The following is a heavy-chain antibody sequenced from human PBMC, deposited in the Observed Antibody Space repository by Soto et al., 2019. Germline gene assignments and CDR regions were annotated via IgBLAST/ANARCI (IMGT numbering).Heavy chain of an antibody. CDR1: GFTFSSYA. Sequence: EVQLLESGGGLVQPGGSLRLSCAASGFTFSSYAMSWVRQAPGKGLEWVSAISGSGGSTYYADSVKGRFTISRDNSKNTLYLQMNSLRAEDTAVYYCAKDQKTYGSGSYYNFGAFYIWGQGTMVTVSS. V-gene: IGHV3-23*01. CDR2: ISGSGGST. D-gene: IGHD3-10*01. CDR3: AKDQKTYGSGSYYNFGAFYI. J-gene: IGHJ3*02.